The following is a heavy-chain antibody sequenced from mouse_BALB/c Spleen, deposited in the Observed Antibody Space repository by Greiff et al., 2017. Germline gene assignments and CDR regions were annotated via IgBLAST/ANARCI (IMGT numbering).Heavy chain of an antibody. D-gene: IGHD1-1*01. J-gene: IGHJ2*01. CDR2: ISSGGSYT. CDR1: GFTFSSYT. CDR3: TREGTVEGY. Sequence: EVKLEESGGGLVKPGGSLKLSCAASGFTFSSYTMSWVRQTPEKRLEWVATISSGGSYTYYPDSVKGRFTISRDNAKNTLYLQMSSLKSEDTAMYYCTREGTVEGYWGQGTTLTVSS. V-gene: IGHV5-6-4*01.